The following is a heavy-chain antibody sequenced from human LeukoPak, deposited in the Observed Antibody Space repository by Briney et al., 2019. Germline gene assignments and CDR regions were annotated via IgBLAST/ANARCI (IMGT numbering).Heavy chain of an antibody. J-gene: IGHJ5*02. CDR3: ARTVGYCSGGSCYSWFDP. Sequence: PGGSLRLSCAASGFTFSSYAMHWVRQAPGKGLEWVAVVSYDGSNKYYADSVKGRFTISRDNSKNTLYLQMNSLRAEDTAVYYCARTVGYCSGGSCYSWFDPWGQGTLVTVSS. D-gene: IGHD2-15*01. CDR1: GFTFSSYA. CDR2: VSYDGSNK. V-gene: IGHV3-30-3*01.